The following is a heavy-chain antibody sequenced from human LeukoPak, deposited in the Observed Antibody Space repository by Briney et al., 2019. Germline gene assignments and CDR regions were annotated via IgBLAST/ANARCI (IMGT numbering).Heavy chain of an antibody. CDR3: TTDIYRGYDYVWGSYRYTKP. CDR2: ISGSGGST. D-gene: IGHD3-16*02. V-gene: IGHV3-23*01. J-gene: IGHJ4*02. CDR1: GFTFSSYA. Sequence: GGSLRLSCAASGFTFSSYAMSWVRQAPGKGLEWVSAISGSGGSTYYADSVKGRFTISRDNSKNTLYLQMNSLRAEDTAVYYCTTDIYRGYDYVWGSYRYTKPWGQGTLVTVSS.